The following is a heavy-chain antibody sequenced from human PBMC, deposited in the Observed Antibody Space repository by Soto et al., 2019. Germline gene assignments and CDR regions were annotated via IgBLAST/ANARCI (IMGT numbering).Heavy chain of an antibody. D-gene: IGHD3-9*01. CDR3: ARVHSGGNTGYSNHY. V-gene: IGHV1-2*02. J-gene: IGHJ4*02. Sequence: ASVKVSCKASGYTFTEFYLHWVRQAPGQGLEWMGWLNPYSGATNYARKFQGRLTMTRDTSMSTAFMDLTSLTSDDTAVYFCARVHSGGNTGYSNHYWGQGTLVTVSS. CDR1: GYTFTEFY. CDR2: LNPYSGAT.